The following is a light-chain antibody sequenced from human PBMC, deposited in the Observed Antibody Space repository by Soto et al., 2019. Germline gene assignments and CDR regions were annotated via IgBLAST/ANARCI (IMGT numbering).Light chain of an antibody. CDR1: QSISSW. V-gene: IGKV1-5*01. CDR2: DAS. CDR3: QQYSSRST. Sequence: DIQMTQSPSTLSASVGDRVTITCRASQSISSWLAWYQQKPGKAPKLLIYDASSLESGVPSRFSGSGFGTEFTLTISSLQPGDFATYYCQQYSSRSTFGQGTKVDIK. J-gene: IGKJ1*01.